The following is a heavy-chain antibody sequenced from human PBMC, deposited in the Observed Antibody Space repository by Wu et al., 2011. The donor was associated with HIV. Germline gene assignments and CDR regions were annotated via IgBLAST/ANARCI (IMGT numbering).Heavy chain of an antibody. CDR1: GYTLTTYY. CDR3: ARAPNYDNSDYFSL. V-gene: IGHV1-46*01. D-gene: IGHD3-22*01. CDR2: INPTGGST. J-gene: IGHJ4*02. Sequence: LVQSGAEVKKPGASVKVSCKASGYTLTTYYIHWVRQAPGQGLEWMGIINPTGGSTSYAEKFQGRVTMTRDTSTSTVYMELSSLTSEDTAVYYCARAPNYDNSDYFSLWGQGTLVTVSS.